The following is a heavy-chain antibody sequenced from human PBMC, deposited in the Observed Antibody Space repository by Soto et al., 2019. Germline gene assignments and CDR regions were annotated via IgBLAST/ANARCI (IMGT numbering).Heavy chain of an antibody. CDR1: GGSINNYY. D-gene: IGHD1-26*01. CDR2: IYYSGSA. J-gene: IGHJ4*02. Sequence: SETLSFTCTVSGGSINNYYWSWIRQPPGKGLDWIGYIYYSGSANYNPSLKSRVTMSVDASKSQFSLKLSSVTAADTAVYFCARHQLRSTYYLGLWGRGTQVTVSS. CDR3: ARHQLRSTYYLGL. V-gene: IGHV4-59*08.